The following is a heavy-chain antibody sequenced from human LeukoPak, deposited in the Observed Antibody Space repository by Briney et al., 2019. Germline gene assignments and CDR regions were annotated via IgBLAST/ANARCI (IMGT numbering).Heavy chain of an antibody. D-gene: IGHD4-17*01. V-gene: IGHV4-59*01. Sequence: PSETLSLTCTVSGGSISSYYWSWIRQPPGKGLEWIGYIYYSGSTNYNPSLKSRVAISVDTSKNQFSLKLGSVTAADTAVYYCARGCGDYGDSNWGQGTLVTVSS. CDR3: ARGCGDYGDSN. CDR1: GGSISSYY. J-gene: IGHJ4*02. CDR2: IYYSGST.